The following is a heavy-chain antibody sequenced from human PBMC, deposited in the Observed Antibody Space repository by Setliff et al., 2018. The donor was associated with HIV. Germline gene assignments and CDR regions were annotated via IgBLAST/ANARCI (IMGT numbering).Heavy chain of an antibody. Sequence: KTSETLSLTCTVSGGSISSGGYYWSWIRQHPGKGLEWIGYIYYSGSTYYNPSLKSRVTISVDTSKNQFSLKLSSVTAADTAVYYCSRHCGGDCMPVWGQGTLVTVSS. V-gene: IGHV4-31*03. J-gene: IGHJ4*02. CDR3: SRHCGGDCMPV. CDR1: GGSISSGGYY. D-gene: IGHD2-21*02. CDR2: IYYSGST.